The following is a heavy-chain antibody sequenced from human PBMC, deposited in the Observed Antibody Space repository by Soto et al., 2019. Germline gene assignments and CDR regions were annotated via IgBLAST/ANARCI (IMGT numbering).Heavy chain of an antibody. CDR2: ISAYNGNT. V-gene: IGHV1-18*01. J-gene: IGHJ3*02. CDR1: GYTFTSYG. Sequence: ASVKVSCKASGYTFTSYGISWVRQAPGQGLEWMGWISAYNGNTNYAQKLQGRVTMTTDTSTSTAYMELRSLRSDDTAVYYCARGKGGYSGYDRDAFDIWGQGTMVTVSS. D-gene: IGHD5-12*01. CDR3: ARGKGGYSGYDRDAFDI.